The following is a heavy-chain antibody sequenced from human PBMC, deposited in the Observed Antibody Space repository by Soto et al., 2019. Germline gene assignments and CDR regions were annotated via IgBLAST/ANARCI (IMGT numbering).Heavy chain of an antibody. J-gene: IGHJ5*02. CDR2: INVGNGNT. D-gene: IGHD2-21*01. CDR3: ARWFRGGGEDCFDP. Sequence: VQLVQYGAEVKKPGASVKDSCKAPGYTFTSYDMHWVRQAPGHRLEWMGWINVGNGNTKYSQKFQGRVTITRDTSATTAYEELSGMRWEDTAVFYFARWFRGGGEDCFDPWCQGTLVTVSS. CDR1: GYTFTSYD. V-gene: IGHV1-3*01.